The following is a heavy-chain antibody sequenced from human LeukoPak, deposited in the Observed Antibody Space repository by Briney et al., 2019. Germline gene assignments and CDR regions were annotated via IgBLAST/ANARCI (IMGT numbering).Heavy chain of an antibody. J-gene: IGHJ4*02. V-gene: IGHV5-10-1*01. CDR3: ARTPGEARHSSGYYYPAYYFDY. CDR1: GYSFTSYW. D-gene: IGHD3-22*01. CDR2: IDPSDSYT. Sequence: GESLRISCKGSGYSFTSYWISWVRQMPGKGLEWMGRIDPSDSYTNYSPSFQGHVTISADKSISTAYLQWSSLKASDTAMYYCARTPGEARHSSGYYYPAYYFDYWGQGTLVTVSS.